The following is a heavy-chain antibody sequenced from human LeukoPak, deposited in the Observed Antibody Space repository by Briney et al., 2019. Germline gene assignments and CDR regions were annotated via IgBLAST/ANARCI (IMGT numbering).Heavy chain of an antibody. CDR2: VYDNDNS. CDR1: GASIRSYF. V-gene: IGHV4-59*01. D-gene: IGHD5-12*01. CDR3: ARGLVLATDDAFDI. J-gene: IGHJ3*02. Sequence: SETLSLTCSVSGASIRSYFWSWIRHSPGKGLEWIGYVYDNDNSNFNPSLESRVTILVDRSKSQFSLKLRSVTAADTAVYYCARGLVLATDDAFDIWGPGTMVTVSS.